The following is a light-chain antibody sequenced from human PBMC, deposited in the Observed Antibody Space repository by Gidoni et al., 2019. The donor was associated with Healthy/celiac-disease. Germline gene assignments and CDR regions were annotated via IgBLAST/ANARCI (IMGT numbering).Light chain of an antibody. CDR1: SSDVGSYNL. J-gene: IGLJ2*01. CDR2: EGS. CDR3: CSYAGSSTVV. V-gene: IGLV2-23*01. Sequence: QSALTQPASVSGSPGQSITISCTGTSSDVGSYNLVSWYQQHPGKAPKLMIYEGSKRTSGVSNRFAGSKSGNTASLTSSGLQAEDEADYYCCSYAGSSTVVVGGGTKLTVL.